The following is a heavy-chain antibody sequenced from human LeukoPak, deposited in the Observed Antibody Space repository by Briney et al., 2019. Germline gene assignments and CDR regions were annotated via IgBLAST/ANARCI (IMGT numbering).Heavy chain of an antibody. V-gene: IGHV1-69*05. Sequence: SVKVYFKASGGPFSSYPIGWVRQAPGQGLGGMGGFILHLEPPIYPHNFKGRVTITTDESTSTAYMELSSLRSEDTAVYYCARDAGTPAERPQSDYSNMRYDYYYYYMDVWGKGTTVTVSS. CDR2: FILHLEPP. D-gene: IGHD4-11*01. J-gene: IGHJ6*03. CDR1: GGPFSSYP. CDR3: ARDAGTPAERPQSDYSNMRYDYYYYYMDV.